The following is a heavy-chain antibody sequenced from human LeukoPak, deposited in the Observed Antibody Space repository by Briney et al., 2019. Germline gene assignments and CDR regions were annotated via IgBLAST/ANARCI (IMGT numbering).Heavy chain of an antibody. D-gene: IGHD2-2*01. Sequence: GGSPRLSCAASGFTFSGARMHWVRQAPGKGLMWVSRINDDGSSTRHADSVKGRFTISRDNAKNTLYLQMNSLRAEDTAVYYCARVSGPGMNEYYHLWGQGTLVTVSS. CDR1: GFTFSGAR. CDR3: ARVSGPGMNEYYHL. V-gene: IGHV3-74*01. CDR2: INDDGSST. J-gene: IGHJ4*02.